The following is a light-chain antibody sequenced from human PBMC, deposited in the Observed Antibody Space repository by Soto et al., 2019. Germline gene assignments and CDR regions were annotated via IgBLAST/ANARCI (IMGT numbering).Light chain of an antibody. CDR2: DNA. J-gene: IGLJ3*02. CDR1: SSNIGSNT. V-gene: IGLV1-44*01. Sequence: QSVLTQPPSASGTPGQRVTMSCSGSSSNIGSNTVSWYQQLPGTAPKVLIYDNAQRPSGVPDRFSGSRSGTSASLAISGLQSEDEADYYCAAWDDSLNSWLFGGGTKLTVL. CDR3: AAWDDSLNSWL.